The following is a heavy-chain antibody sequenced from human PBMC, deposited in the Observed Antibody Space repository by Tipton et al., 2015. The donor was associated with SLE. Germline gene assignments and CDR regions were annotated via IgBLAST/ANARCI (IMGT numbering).Heavy chain of an antibody. Sequence: TLSLTCTVSGGSISSHYWSCIRRPPGKGLEWIGYIYYSGSTHYNPSLKSRVTISVDTSKNQFSLKLSSVTAAGTAVYYCARDTVGWYSGAFDIWGQGTMVTVSS. J-gene: IGHJ3*02. CDR1: GGSISSHY. D-gene: IGHD4-23*01. V-gene: IGHV4-59*11. CDR3: ARDTVGWYSGAFDI. CDR2: IYYSGST.